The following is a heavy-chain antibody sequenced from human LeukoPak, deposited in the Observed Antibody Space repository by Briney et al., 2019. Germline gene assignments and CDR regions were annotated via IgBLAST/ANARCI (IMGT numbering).Heavy chain of an antibody. D-gene: IGHD6-19*01. CDR3: TKATPDSTGWIDY. CDR2: IKSKTDGGTT. V-gene: IGHV3-15*01. CDR1: GFTFDNYE. J-gene: IGHJ4*02. Sequence: GGSLRLSCAASGFTFDNYEMNWVRQAPGKGLEWVGRIKSKTDGGTTDYVAPVKGRFSISRDDAKNTLYLQMNSLKTEDTAVYYCTKATPDSTGWIDYWGQGNLVTVSS.